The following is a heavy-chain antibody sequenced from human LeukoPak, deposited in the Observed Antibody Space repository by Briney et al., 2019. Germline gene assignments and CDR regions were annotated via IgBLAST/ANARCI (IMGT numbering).Heavy chain of an antibody. D-gene: IGHD2-2*01. V-gene: IGHV4-34*01. CDR2: INHSGST. J-gene: IGHJ4*02. Sequence: PSETLSLTCAVYGGSFRGYYWSWIRQAPGKGLEWIGEINHSGSTNYNPSLKSRVTISVDTSKNQFSLKLSSVTAADTAVYYCASNLVASVWGQGTLVTVSS. CDR1: GGSFRGYY. CDR3: ASNLVASV.